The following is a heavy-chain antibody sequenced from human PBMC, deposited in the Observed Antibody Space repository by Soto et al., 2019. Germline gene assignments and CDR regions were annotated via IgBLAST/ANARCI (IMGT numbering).Heavy chain of an antibody. CDR1: GLTFSTYG. CDR2: VSNDGSYK. D-gene: IGHD3-9*01. Sequence: QVQLVESGGGVVQTGTSLRLSCVGSGLTFSTYGMHWVRLAPGKGLEWVAVVSNDGSYKYHADSVKGRFTISRDNSQNTLYLQMNSPRPEDTAVYYCAKDRDNRGFDFWGQGTLVTVSS. V-gene: IGHV3-30*18. J-gene: IGHJ4*02. CDR3: AKDRDNRGFDF.